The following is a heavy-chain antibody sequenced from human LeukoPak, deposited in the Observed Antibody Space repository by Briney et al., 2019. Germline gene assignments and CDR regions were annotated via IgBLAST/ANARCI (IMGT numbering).Heavy chain of an antibody. CDR1: GYTFTSYY. CDR2: INPNSGGT. J-gene: IGHJ4*02. V-gene: IGHV1-2*02. Sequence: GASVKVSCKASGYTFTSYYMHWVRHAPGQGLEWMGWINPNSGGTNYAQKFQGRVTMTRDTSISTAYMELSRLRSDDTAVYYCARAPDSNGHYFDYWGQGTLVTVSS. CDR3: ARAPDSNGHYFDY. D-gene: IGHD6-25*01.